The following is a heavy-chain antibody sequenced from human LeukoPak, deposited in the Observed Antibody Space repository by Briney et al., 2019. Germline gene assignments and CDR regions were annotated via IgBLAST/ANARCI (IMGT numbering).Heavy chain of an antibody. CDR3: ARETASSQNFDY. Sequence: SETLSLTCTVSGDSISSGGYYWTWIPQHPGKVLEWIGYIYYNGYTYYNPSLKSRVTISLGTSKNQFSLNLSSVTAADTAVYYCARETASSQNFDYWGQGTLVTVSS. CDR2: IYYNGYT. V-gene: IGHV4-31*03. D-gene: IGHD6-6*01. CDR1: GDSISSGGYY. J-gene: IGHJ4*02.